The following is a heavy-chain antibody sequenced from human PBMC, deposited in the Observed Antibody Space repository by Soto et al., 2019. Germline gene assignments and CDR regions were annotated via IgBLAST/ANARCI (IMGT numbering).Heavy chain of an antibody. CDR1: GFTFSNYA. CDR2: ITNSGGTT. D-gene: IGHD6-19*01. Sequence: GGSLRLSCAASGFTFSNYAMSWVRQAPGKGLEWVSGITNSGGTTYYVDSVKGRFTISRDNAKNSLYLQMNSLRDEDTAVYYCARGGGWYGLWGQGTLVTVSS. V-gene: IGHV3-23*01. CDR3: ARGGGWYGL. J-gene: IGHJ4*02.